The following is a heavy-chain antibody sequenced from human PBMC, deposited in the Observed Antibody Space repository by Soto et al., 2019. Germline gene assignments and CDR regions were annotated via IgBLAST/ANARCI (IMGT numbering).Heavy chain of an antibody. CDR2: ISGSGGST. J-gene: IGHJ3*02. CDR1: GFTFSSYA. D-gene: IGHD2-15*01. Sequence: EVQLLESGGGLVQPGGSLRLSCAASGFTFSSYAMSWVRQAPGKGLEWVSAISGSGGSTYYADSVKGRFTISRDNSKNTLDLQMNSLRAEDTAVYYCAKDRYCSGGSCYSEWAFDIWGQGTMVTVSS. CDR3: AKDRYCSGGSCYSEWAFDI. V-gene: IGHV3-23*01.